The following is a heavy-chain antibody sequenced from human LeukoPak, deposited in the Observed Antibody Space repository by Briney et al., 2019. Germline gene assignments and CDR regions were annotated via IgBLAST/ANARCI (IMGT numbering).Heavy chain of an antibody. CDR1: GGSISSGGYS. CDR3: ARDSSYITSSGYYYYGMDV. Sequence: SETLSLTCTVSGGSISSGGYSWSWIRQHPGKGLEWIGYIYFRGSTYYNPSLKSRVTISVDTSKNQFSLKLTSVTAADTAVYYCARDSSYITSSGYYYYGMDVWGQGTTVTVSS. V-gene: IGHV4-31*03. D-gene: IGHD6-6*01. J-gene: IGHJ6*02. CDR2: IYFRGST.